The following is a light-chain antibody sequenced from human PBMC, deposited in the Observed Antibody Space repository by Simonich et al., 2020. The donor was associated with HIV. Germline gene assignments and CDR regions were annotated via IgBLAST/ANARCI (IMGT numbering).Light chain of an antibody. V-gene: IGKV4-1*01. Sequence: DIVMTQSPDFLAVSLGERATINCKSSQSVLYRSNNKNYLAGYQQKPGQPPKLLIYWASTRESGVPDRFSGSGSGTDFTLTISSLQAEDVAVYYCQQYYTTPYTFGQGTKLEIK. CDR3: QQYYTTPYT. CDR2: WAS. CDR1: QSVLYRSNNKNY. J-gene: IGKJ2*01.